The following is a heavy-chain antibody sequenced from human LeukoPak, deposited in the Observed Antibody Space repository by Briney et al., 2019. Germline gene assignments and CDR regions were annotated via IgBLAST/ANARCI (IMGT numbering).Heavy chain of an antibody. CDR3: ARSLSPYYYYYMDA. J-gene: IGHJ6*03. CDR1: GFTFSDYY. CDR2: ISSSGSTI. V-gene: IGHV3-11*01. Sequence: GGSLRLSCAASGFTFSDYYMSWIRQAPGKGLEWVSYISSSGSTIYYADSVKGRFTISRDNAKNSLYLQMNSLRAEDTAVYYCARSLSPYYYYYMDAWGKGTTVTVSS.